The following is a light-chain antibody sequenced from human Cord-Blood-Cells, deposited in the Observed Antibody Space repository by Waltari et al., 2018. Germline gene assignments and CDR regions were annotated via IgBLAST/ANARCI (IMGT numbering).Light chain of an antibody. Sequence: QSALTPHASVSGSPGQSITISCTGTSSDVGSYNLVSWYQQHPGKAPKLMIYEGSKRPSGVSNRFSGSKSGNTASLTISGLQAEDEADYYCCSYAGSSTLVVGGGTKLTVL. J-gene: IGLJ2*01. V-gene: IGLV2-23*01. CDR2: EGS. CDR3: CSYAGSSTLV. CDR1: SSDVGSYNL.